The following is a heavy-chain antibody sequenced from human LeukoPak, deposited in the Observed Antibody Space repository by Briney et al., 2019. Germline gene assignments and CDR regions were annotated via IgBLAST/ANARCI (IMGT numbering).Heavy chain of an antibody. Sequence: GASVKVSCKTSGYTFTSYVINWVRQAPGQGLEWMGWINPNSGGTNYAQNFQGRVTMTKDTSITTAYMELSRLRSDDTAMYYCAKTSGYFPLYSFDYWGQGTLVTVSS. V-gene: IGHV1-2*02. CDR3: AKTSGYFPLYSFDY. D-gene: IGHD5-12*01. J-gene: IGHJ4*02. CDR1: GYTFTSYV. CDR2: INPNSGGT.